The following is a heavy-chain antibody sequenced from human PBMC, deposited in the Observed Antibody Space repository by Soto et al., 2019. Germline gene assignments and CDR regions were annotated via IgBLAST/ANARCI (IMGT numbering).Heavy chain of an antibody. CDR1: GFTFSSYW. CDR3: XXXXXXXXXXX. CDR2: INSDGSTT. Sequence: EVQLVESGGGLVQPGRSLRLSCAASGFTFSSYWMHWVRQTPGRGLVWVSHINSDGSTTTYADSVEGRFTISRDNAKNTXXXXXXXXXXXXXXXXXXXXXXXXXXXXXXGLGTLVTVSS. V-gene: IGHV3-74*01. J-gene: IGHJ4*02.